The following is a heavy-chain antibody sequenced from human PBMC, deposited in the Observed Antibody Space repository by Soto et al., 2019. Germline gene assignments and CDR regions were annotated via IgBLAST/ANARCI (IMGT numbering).Heavy chain of an antibody. V-gene: IGHV3-23*01. D-gene: IGHD2-2*01. CDR3: AKGMFSSSPAAAVSFDY. CDR2: IGGNDGKT. Sequence: EVQLLESGGDLVHPGGSLRLSCAASGFTFSSYAMSCVRQAPGKGLEWVAAIGGNDGKTYYADSVKGRFTISRDNSENTLYLQMSRLRAEDTAVYFCAKGMFSSSPAAAVSFDYWGQGALVTVSS. CDR1: GFTFSSYA. J-gene: IGHJ4*02.